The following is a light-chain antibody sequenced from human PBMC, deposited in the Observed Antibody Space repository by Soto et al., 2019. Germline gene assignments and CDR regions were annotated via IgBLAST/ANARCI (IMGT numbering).Light chain of an antibody. Sequence: QSVLTQPASVSGSPGQSITISCTGTSSDVGGYKYVSWYQQHPGKAPKLMIYEVSKRPSGVSSRFSGSKSGNTASLTISGLQAEDEADYYCNSYTSSSTHVFGTGTKLTVL. CDR1: SSDVGGYKY. J-gene: IGLJ1*01. CDR3: NSYTSSSTHV. CDR2: EVS. V-gene: IGLV2-14*01.